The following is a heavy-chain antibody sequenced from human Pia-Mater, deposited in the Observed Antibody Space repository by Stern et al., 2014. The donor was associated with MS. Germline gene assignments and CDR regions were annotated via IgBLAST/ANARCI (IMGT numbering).Heavy chain of an antibody. Sequence: QVQLQESGPGLVKPSETLSLTCTVSGGSISSSSYYWGWIRQPPGKGLEWIGSIYYSGSTYSNPSLKSRVTISVDTSQNQFSPTMSSVTAADTAVYYCDGYASWVDYWGQGTLVTVSS. CDR2: IYYSGST. D-gene: IGHD5-18*01. J-gene: IGHJ4*02. CDR1: GGSISSSSYY. V-gene: IGHV4-39*01. CDR3: DGYASWVDY.